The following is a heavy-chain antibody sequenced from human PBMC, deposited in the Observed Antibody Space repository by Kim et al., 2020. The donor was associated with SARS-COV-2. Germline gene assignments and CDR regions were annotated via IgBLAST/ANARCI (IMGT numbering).Heavy chain of an antibody. CDR2: IKQDGSEK. Sequence: GGSLRLSCAASGFTFSSYWMSWVRQAPGKGLEWVANIKQDGSEKYYVDSVKGRFTISRDNAKNSLYLQMNSLRAEDTAVYYCARGGYDSSGYGLFLYYYGMDVWGQGTTVTVSS. CDR3: ARGGYDSSGYGLFLYYYGMDV. CDR1: GFTFSSYW. V-gene: IGHV3-7*03. D-gene: IGHD3-22*01. J-gene: IGHJ6*02.